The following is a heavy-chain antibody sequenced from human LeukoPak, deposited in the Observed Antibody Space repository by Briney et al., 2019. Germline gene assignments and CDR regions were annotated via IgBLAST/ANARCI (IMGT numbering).Heavy chain of an antibody. D-gene: IGHD3-22*01. V-gene: IGHV3-15*01. J-gene: IGHJ3*02. CDR3: TSPQEYYYDSSGYFAFDI. CDR2: IKSKTDGGTT. CDR1: GFTFSSYW. Sequence: GGSLRLSCAASGFTFSSYWMSWVRQAPGKGLEWVGRIKSKTDGGTTDYAAPVKGRFTISRDDSKNTLYLQMNSLKTEDTAVYYCTSPQEYYYDSSGYFAFDIWGQGTMVTVSS.